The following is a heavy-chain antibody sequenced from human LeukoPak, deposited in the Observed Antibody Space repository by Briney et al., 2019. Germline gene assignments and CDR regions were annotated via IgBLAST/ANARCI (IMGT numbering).Heavy chain of an antibody. CDR1: GLTFSSSW. V-gene: IGHV3-7*01. J-gene: IGHJ4*02. Sequence: GGSLRLSCAVSGLTFSSSWMDWVRQAPGKGLEWVASINPDGNKKYSADSVKGRFTISRDNSKNTLYLQMNSLRAEDTAVYYCAREFELTYYFDYWGQGTLVTVSS. D-gene: IGHD3-16*01. CDR2: INPDGNKK. CDR3: AREFELTYYFDY.